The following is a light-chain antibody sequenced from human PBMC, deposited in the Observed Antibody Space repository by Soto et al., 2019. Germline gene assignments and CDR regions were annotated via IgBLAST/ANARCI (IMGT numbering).Light chain of an antibody. CDR3: QQRSSWIT. Sequence: EVVLTQSPATLSLSPGERATLSCRASQSVSTYLAWYSQKPGQAARLLIYDASNRATGIPARFSGSGSATDFTLTISSLEPEDFAVFYCQQRSSWITFGQGTKVDIK. CDR1: QSVSTY. V-gene: IGKV3-11*01. CDR2: DAS. J-gene: IGKJ1*01.